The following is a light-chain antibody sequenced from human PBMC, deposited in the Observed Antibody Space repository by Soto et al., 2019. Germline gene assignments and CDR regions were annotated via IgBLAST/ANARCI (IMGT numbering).Light chain of an antibody. CDR1: SSDVGNYNY. Sequence: SVLTQSASVSGSPGQSITISCTGTSSDVGNYNYVSWYQQHPGEVPKLIIFNVNNRPSGVSNRFSGSKSGNTASLTISGLQAEDEADYYCSSFTSSTTYVFGTGTKVTVL. V-gene: IGLV2-14*01. CDR2: NVN. J-gene: IGLJ1*01. CDR3: SSFTSSTTYV.